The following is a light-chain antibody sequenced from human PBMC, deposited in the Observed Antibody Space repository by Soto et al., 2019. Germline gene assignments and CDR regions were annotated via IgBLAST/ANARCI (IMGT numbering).Light chain of an antibody. Sequence: QSVLTQPASVSGSPGQSITISCTGTSXDVGGYNYVSWYQQHPGKAPKLMIYEVSNRPSGVSNRFSGSKSGNTASLTISGLQAEDEADYYCSSYTSSSTPYVFGTGTKVSFL. CDR2: EVS. CDR3: SSYTSSSTPYV. CDR1: SXDVGGYNY. V-gene: IGLV2-14*01. J-gene: IGLJ1*01.